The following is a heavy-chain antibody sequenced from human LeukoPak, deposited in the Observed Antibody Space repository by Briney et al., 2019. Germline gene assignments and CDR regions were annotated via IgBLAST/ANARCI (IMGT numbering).Heavy chain of an antibody. V-gene: IGHV1-46*01. J-gene: IGHJ6*02. Sequence: ASVNVSCKASGYTFTSYYMQWVRQAPGQGLEWMGIINPSGGSTSYAQKFQGRVTMTRDTSTSTVYMELSSLRSEDTAVYYCASLDTAMVTGYYGMDVWGQGTTVTVSS. CDR2: INPSGGST. CDR1: GYTFTSYY. D-gene: IGHD5-18*01. CDR3: ASLDTAMVTGYYGMDV.